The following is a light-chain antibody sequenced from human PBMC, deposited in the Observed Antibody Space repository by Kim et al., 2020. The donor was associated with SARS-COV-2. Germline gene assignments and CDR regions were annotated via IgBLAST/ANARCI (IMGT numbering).Light chain of an antibody. CDR1: QSVSSN. CDR3: QQYNNWPPIT. CDR2: GAS. Sequence: VSQGERATLSCRASQSVSSNLAWYQQKPGQAPRRLIYGASTRATGIPARFSGSGSGTEFTLTISSLQSEDFAVYYCQQYNNWPPITFGQGTKLEI. V-gene: IGKV3-15*01. J-gene: IGKJ2*01.